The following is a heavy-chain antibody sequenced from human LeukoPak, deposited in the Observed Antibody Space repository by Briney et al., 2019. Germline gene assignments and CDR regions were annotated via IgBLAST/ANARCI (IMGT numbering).Heavy chain of an antibody. CDR2: ISYDGSNK. CDR3: ARSSQYYDILTGYSPDAFDI. CDR1: GFTSSSYG. V-gene: IGHV3-30*03. J-gene: IGHJ3*02. D-gene: IGHD3-9*01. Sequence: GGSLRLSCAASGFTSSSYGMHWVRQAPGKGLEWVAVISYDGSNKYYADSVKGRFTTSRDNSKNTLYLQMNSLRAEDTAVYYCARSSQYYDILTGYSPDAFDIWGQGTMVTVSS.